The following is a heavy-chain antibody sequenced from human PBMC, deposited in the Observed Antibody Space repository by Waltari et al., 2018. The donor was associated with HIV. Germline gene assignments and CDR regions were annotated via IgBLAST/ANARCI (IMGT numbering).Heavy chain of an antibody. J-gene: IGHJ5*02. CDR1: GFTFNSYS. Sequence: EVQLVESGGGPVKPGGSLSLSCRASGFTFNSYSLNWVRQAPGKGWEGISSISRSGTFTHYADSVKGRFTISRDNANKSVYLQMNSLRAEDTAVYYCARDSRDNSWSLNFFDPWGQGTLVTVSS. V-gene: IGHV3-21*01. CDR2: ISRSGTFT. D-gene: IGHD6-13*01. CDR3: ARDSRDNSWSLNFFDP.